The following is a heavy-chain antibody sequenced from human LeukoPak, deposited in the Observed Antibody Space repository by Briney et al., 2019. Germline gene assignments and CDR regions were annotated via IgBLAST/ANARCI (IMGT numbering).Heavy chain of an antibody. CDR1: SGSISTNYNY. V-gene: IGHV4-39*07. Sequence: SETLSLTCTVSSGSISTNYNYWSWIRQPPGRGLEWIGSIHHSGSTYPNPSLKSRVTISVDRSKNQFSLKLSSVTAADTAVYYCARDSVGATRGLRFDPWGQGTLVTVSS. J-gene: IGHJ5*02. D-gene: IGHD1-26*01. CDR3: ARDSVGATRGLRFDP. CDR2: IHHSGST.